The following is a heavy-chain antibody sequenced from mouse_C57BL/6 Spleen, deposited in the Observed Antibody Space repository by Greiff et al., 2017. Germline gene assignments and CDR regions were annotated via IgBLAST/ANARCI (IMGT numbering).Heavy chain of an antibody. CDR1: GYTFTSYW. V-gene: IGHV1-55*01. J-gene: IGHJ2*01. D-gene: IGHD1-1*01. CDR2: IYPGSGST. Sequence: QVQLQQPGAELVKPGASVKMSCKASGYTFTSYWITWVKQRPGQGLEWIGDIYPGSGSTNYNEKFKSKATLTVDTSSSTAYMQLSSLTSEDSAVYYCARKIRYYGSSYIDYWGQGTTRTVSS. CDR3: ARKIRYYGSSYIDY.